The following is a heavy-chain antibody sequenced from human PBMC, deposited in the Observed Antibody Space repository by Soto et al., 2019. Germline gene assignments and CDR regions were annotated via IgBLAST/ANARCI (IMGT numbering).Heavy chain of an antibody. Sequence: QVLLVESGGGVVQPGRSLRLSCTGSGFTFSSYGMHWVRQGPGQGLEWVAVISKDGSDKYHADSVKGRFTISRDNSKNTLYLQMNSLSAEDTAVYYCVKAQVDTPREFRTANWGQGTRVTVSS. D-gene: IGHD5-18*01. CDR2: ISKDGSDK. CDR3: VKAQVDTPREFRTAN. J-gene: IGHJ4*02. V-gene: IGHV3-30*18. CDR1: GFTFSSYG.